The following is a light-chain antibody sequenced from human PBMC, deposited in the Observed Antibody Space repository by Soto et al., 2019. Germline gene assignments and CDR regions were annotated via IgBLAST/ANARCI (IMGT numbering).Light chain of an antibody. V-gene: IGKV2-30*01. CDR1: QSLVYSDGNTY. Sequence: IVLTQSPLSLSVTLGQPASISCRSSQSLVYSDGNTYLNWFHQRPGQSPRRLIHKVSNRDSGVPERFSGSGSDTDFTLSISRVEADDVGVFYCMQCISFTFGQGTRVEIK. CDR3: MQCISFT. CDR2: KVS. J-gene: IGKJ1*01.